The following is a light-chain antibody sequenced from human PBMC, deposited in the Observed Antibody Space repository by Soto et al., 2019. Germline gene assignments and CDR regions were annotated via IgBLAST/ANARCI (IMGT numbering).Light chain of an antibody. V-gene: IGLV1-40*01. CDR2: GNS. J-gene: IGLJ1*01. CDR1: SSNIGAGYD. CDR3: QSYDSSLSGYV. Sequence: QSVLTQPPSVSGAPGQRVTISCTGGSSNIGAGYDVHWYQQLPGTAPKLLIYGNSNRSSGVPDRFSGSKSGTSASLAITGLQAEDEADYYCQSYDSSLSGYVFGTGTKVTVL.